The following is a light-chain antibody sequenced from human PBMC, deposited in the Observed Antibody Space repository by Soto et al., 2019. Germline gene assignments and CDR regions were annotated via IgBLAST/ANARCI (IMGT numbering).Light chain of an antibody. CDR3: QQYGSSLLFT. CDR1: QSVSSSY. Sequence: EIVLTQSPGTLSLSPGERATLSCRASQSVSSSYLAWYQQKPGQAPRLLIYGASSRATSIPDSFSGSGSGTDFTLTISRLEPEDFAVYYCQQYGSSLLFTFGPGTKVDIK. J-gene: IGKJ3*01. CDR2: GAS. V-gene: IGKV3-20*01.